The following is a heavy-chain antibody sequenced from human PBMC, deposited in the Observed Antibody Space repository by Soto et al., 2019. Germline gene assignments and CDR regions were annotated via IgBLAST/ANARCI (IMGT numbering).Heavy chain of an antibody. CDR3: ARVYSSSWYYFDY. CDR2: INHSGST. J-gene: IGHJ4*02. V-gene: IGHV4-34*01. CDR1: GGSFSGYY. Sequence: PSETLSLTRAVYGGSFSGYYGSWIRQPPGKGLEWIGEINHSGSTNYNPSLKSRVTISVDTSKNQFSLKLSSVTAADTAVYYCARVYSSSWYYFDYWGQGTLVTVSS. D-gene: IGHD6-13*01.